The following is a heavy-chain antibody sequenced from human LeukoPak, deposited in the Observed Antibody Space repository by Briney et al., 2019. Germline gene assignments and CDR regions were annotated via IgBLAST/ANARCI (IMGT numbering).Heavy chain of an antibody. V-gene: IGHV4-39*07. J-gene: IGHJ3*02. D-gene: IGHD3-22*01. Sequence: PSETLSLTCTVSGGSISSSSYYWGWIRQPPGKGLEWIGSIYYSGSTYYNPSLKSRVTISVDTSKNQFSLKLSSVTAADTAVYYCARGDSSGYYLSAFDIWGQGTMVTVSS. CDR2: IYYSGST. CDR3: ARGDSSGYYLSAFDI. CDR1: GGSISSSSYY.